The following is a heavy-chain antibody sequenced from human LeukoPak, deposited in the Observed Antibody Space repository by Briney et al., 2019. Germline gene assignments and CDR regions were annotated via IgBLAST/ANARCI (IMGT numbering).Heavy chain of an antibody. CDR2: MNPNSGNT. V-gene: IGHV1-8*03. D-gene: IGHD3-22*01. CDR3: ARMYYYDTSGNPNWFDP. Sequence: ASVKVSCKASGYTFTNYHINWVRQATGHGLEWMGWMNPNSGNTGYAQKFQGRVTFTRDTSVSTAYMELNSLTSEDTAVYYCARMYYYDTSGNPNWFDPWGQGTLVTVSS. CDR1: GYTFTNYH. J-gene: IGHJ5*02.